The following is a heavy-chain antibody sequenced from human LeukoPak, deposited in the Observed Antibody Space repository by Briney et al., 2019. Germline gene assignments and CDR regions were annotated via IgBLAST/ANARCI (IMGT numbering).Heavy chain of an antibody. CDR2: ISAYNGNT. D-gene: IGHD2-2*02. V-gene: IGHV1-18*01. CDR3: ARDGGVVVPAAIEGMKNAFDI. CDR1: GYTFTSYG. J-gene: IGHJ3*02. Sequence: GASVKVSCKASGYTFTSYGISWLRQAPRQWLEWMGWISAYNGNTNYAQKLQGRVTMTTDTSTSTAYMELRGLRSDDTAVYYCARDGGVVVPAAIEGMKNAFDIWGQGTMVTVSS.